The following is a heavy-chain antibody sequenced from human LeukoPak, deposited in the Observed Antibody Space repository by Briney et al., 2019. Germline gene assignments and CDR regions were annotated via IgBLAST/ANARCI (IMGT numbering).Heavy chain of an antibody. CDR2: ISSSGSTI. CDR1: GFTFSSYE. CDR3: ARGGQSTAFDY. D-gene: IGHD5-18*01. Sequence: PGGSLRLSCAASGFTFSSYEMNWVRQAPGKGLEWVSYISSSGSTIYYADSVQGRFTISRDNAKNSLYLQMSSLRAEDTAVYYCARGGQSTAFDYWGQGTLVTVSS. V-gene: IGHV3-48*03. J-gene: IGHJ4*02.